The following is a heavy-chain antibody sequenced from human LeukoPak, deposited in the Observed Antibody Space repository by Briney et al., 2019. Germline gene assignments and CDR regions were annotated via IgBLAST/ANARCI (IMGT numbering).Heavy chain of an antibody. D-gene: IGHD5-18*01. CDR1: GGSFSGYY. Sequence: SETLSLTCAVYGGSFSGYYWSWIRQPPGKGLEWIGEINHSGSTNYNPSLKSRVTISVDTSKNQFSLQLNSVTPEDTAVYYCARRGYSYGFDYWGQGTLVTVSS. CDR2: INHSGST. CDR3: ARRGYSYGFDY. V-gene: IGHV4-34*01. J-gene: IGHJ4*02.